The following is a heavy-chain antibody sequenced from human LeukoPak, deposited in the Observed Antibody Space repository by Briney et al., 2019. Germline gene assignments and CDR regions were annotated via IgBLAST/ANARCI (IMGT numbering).Heavy chain of an antibody. J-gene: IGHJ3*02. CDR3: ARRVTITMLVAPGAFDI. CDR2: MYYSGGT. D-gene: IGHD3-22*01. CDR1: GGSISSSNHY. V-gene: IGHV4-39*07. Sequence: SETLSLTCTVSGGSISSSNHYWGWIRQPPGKGLEWMGSMYYSGGTYSNPSLKSRVSMSVDTSKDQFSLKLSSVTAADTAVHYCARRVTITMLVAPGAFDIWGQGIMVIVSS.